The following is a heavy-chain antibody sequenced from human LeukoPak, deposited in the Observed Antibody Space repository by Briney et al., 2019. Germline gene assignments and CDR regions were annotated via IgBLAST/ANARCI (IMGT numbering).Heavy chain of an antibody. Sequence: GGSLRLSCAASGFTFSVSAMHWVRQASGKGLEWVGRIRSKANSYATAYAASVKGRFTISRDDSKNTAYLQMNSLQTEDTAVYYCASGPGGVDVWGKGTTVTVSS. V-gene: IGHV3-73*01. CDR1: GFTFSVSA. CDR2: IRSKANSYAT. D-gene: IGHD3-10*01. CDR3: ASGPGGVDV. J-gene: IGHJ6*04.